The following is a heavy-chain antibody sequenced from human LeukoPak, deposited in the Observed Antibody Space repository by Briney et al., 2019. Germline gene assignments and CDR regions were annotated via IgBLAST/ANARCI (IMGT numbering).Heavy chain of an antibody. CDR2: IFHTGSS. J-gene: IGHJ5*02. Sequence: SETLSLTCTVSDYSISSGYFWTWIRQPPGKGLEWIGSIFHTGSSYYNPSLKSPVAVSVDTSKNQFSLELSSVTAADTAVYYCARDLGLTISDNWFDPWGQGTLVTVSS. D-gene: IGHD3-3*01. CDR1: DYSISSGYF. V-gene: IGHV4-38-2*02. CDR3: ARDLGLTISDNWFDP.